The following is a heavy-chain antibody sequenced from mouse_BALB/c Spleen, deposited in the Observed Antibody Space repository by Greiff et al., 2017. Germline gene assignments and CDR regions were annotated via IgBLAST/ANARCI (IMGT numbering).Heavy chain of an antibody. CDR2: IDPANGNT. Sequence: VQLQQSGAELVKPGASVKLSCTASGFNIKDTYMHWVKQRPEQGLEWIGRIDPANGNTKYDPKFQGKATITADTSSNTAYLQLSSLTSEDTAVYYCARREGLSHYFDYWGQGTTLTVSS. CDR1: GFNIKDTY. CDR3: ARREGLSHYFDY. J-gene: IGHJ2*01. D-gene: IGHD2-4*01. V-gene: IGHV14-3*02.